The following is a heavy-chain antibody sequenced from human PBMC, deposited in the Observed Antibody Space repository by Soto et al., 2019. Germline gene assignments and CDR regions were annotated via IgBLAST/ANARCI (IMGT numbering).Heavy chain of an antibody. CDR1: GFTFSSYA. Sequence: GGSLRLSCAASGFTFSSYAMSWVRQAPGKGLEWVSSISSSSSYIYYADSVKGRFTISRDNAKNSLYLQMNSLRAEDTAVYYCARDVATYAFDIWGQGTMVTVSS. V-gene: IGHV3-21*01. CDR2: ISSSSSYI. CDR3: ARDVATYAFDI. J-gene: IGHJ3*02. D-gene: IGHD5-12*01.